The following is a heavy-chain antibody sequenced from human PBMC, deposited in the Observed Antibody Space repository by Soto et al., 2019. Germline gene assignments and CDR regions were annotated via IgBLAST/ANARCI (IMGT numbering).Heavy chain of an antibody. CDR2: IWYDGSNK. Sequence: QVQLVESGGGVVQPGTSLRLSCAASGFTFSYGMHWVRQATGKGLEWVAIIWYDGSNKYYADSVKGRFTISRDNSKNTLYLQMNSLRAEDTAVYYCARDGSDTMVAYYFDYWGQGTLVTVS. CDR3: ARDGSDTMVAYYFDY. J-gene: IGHJ4*02. V-gene: IGHV3-33*01. D-gene: IGHD3-10*01. CDR1: GFTFSYG.